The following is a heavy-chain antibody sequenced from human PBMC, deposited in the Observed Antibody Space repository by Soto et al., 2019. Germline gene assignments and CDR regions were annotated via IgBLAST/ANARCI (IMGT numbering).Heavy chain of an antibody. V-gene: IGHV3-23*01. Sequence: QPAGSLRLSCAASGFTVRSYAMGWVRQAPGKGLEWVSAISGSGGSTYYADSVKGRFTISRDNSKNTLYLQMNSLRAEDTAVYYCAKALRWAYDILTGSLWAPFDYWGQGPLVTVSS. CDR2: ISGSGGST. D-gene: IGHD3-9*01. J-gene: IGHJ4*02. CDR3: AKALRWAYDILTGSLWAPFDY. CDR1: GFTVRSYA.